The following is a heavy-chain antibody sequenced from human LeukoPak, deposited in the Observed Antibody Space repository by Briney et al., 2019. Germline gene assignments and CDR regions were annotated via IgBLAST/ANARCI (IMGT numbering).Heavy chain of an antibody. Sequence: ASVKVSCKVSGYTLTELSMHWVRQAPGQGLEWMGWINPNSGGTNYAQKFQGRVTMTRDTSISTAYMELSRLRSDDTAVYYCASPITMVRGALGYWGQGTLVTVSS. J-gene: IGHJ4*02. CDR2: INPNSGGT. V-gene: IGHV1-2*02. CDR1: GYTLTELS. CDR3: ASPITMVRGALGY. D-gene: IGHD3-10*01.